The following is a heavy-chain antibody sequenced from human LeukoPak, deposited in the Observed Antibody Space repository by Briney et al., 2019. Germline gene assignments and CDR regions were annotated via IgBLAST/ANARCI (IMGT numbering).Heavy chain of an antibody. CDR1: GASIDRSNW. J-gene: IGHJ3*01. CDR2: VFHSGGT. D-gene: IGHD6-19*01. CDR3: ARAQQWLLPGALDF. Sequence: TSETLSLTCAVSGASIDRSNWWAWVRQPPGKGLEWIGEVFHSGGTKYNPSFKTRVTIEVDKSKNQLSLNLKSLTAADTAVYFCARAQQWLLPGALDFWGQGTTVTVSS. V-gene: IGHV4-4*02.